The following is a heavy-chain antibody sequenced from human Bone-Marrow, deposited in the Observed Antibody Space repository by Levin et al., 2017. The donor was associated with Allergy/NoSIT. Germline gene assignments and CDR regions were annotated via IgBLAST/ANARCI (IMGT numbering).Heavy chain of an antibody. Sequence: GESLKISCKASGYTFTDYAISWVRQAPGQGLQWMGWISAYNGNTNYAQNLQGRVTMTTDTSTSTAYMELRSLRSDDTAVYYCVRFAGSSSYVYWGQGTLVTVSS. V-gene: IGHV1-18*01. CDR1: GYTFTDYA. J-gene: IGHJ4*02. CDR3: VRFAGSSSYVY. CDR2: ISAYNGNT. D-gene: IGHD5-18*01.